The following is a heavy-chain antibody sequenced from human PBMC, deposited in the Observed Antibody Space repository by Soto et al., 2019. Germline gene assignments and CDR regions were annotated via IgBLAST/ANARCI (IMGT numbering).Heavy chain of an antibody. Sequence: SETLSLTCTVSGGSISSGGYYWSWIRQHPGKGLEWIGYIYYSGSTYYNPSLKSRVTISVDTSKNQFSLKLSSVTAADTAVYYCARCGVDGSSWSTTFGYWGQGTLVTVSS. V-gene: IGHV4-31*03. D-gene: IGHD6-13*01. CDR1: GGSISSGGYY. CDR2: IYYSGST. CDR3: ARCGVDGSSWSTTFGY. J-gene: IGHJ4*02.